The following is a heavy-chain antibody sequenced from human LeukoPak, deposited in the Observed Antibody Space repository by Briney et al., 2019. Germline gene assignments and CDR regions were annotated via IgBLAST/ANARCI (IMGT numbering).Heavy chain of an antibody. J-gene: IGHJ4*02. CDR3: ARNYPRQPLGY. D-gene: IGHD3-16*01. CDR2: IYHSGST. V-gene: IGHV4-38-2*02. CDR1: GYSISSGYY. Sequence: PSETLSLTCTVSGYSISSGYYWGWIRQPPGKGLEWIGSIYHSGSTYYNPSLKSRVTISVDTSKNQFSLKLSSVTAADTAVYYCARNYPRQPLGYWGQGTLVTVSS.